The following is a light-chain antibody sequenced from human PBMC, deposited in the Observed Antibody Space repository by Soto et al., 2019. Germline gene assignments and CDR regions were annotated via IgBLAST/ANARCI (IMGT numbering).Light chain of an antibody. CDR2: GAS. CDR3: QHYNNWPPWT. Sequence: IVMTQSPATLSVSPGERVTLSCRASQSIRSNLVWYQQRPGQAPRLLIYGASSRATGIPARFSGRGSGTEFTLTISSLQSEDFAVYSCQHYNNWPPWTFGQVTKVEIK. J-gene: IGKJ1*01. CDR1: QSIRSN. V-gene: IGKV3-15*01.